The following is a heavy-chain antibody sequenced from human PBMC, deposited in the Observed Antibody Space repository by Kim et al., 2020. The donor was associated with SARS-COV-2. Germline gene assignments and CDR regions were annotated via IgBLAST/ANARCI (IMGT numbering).Heavy chain of an antibody. J-gene: IGHJ6*02. Sequence: SETLSLTCAVSGGSISSSNWWSWVRQPPGKGLEWIGEIYHSGSTNYTPSLKSRSTISVDKSKNQFSLKLSAVTAADTAVYYCARVGGKIFGVVIRGRYYGMDVWGQGTTVTVSS. D-gene: IGHD3-3*01. CDR2: IYHSGST. CDR3: ARVGGKIFGVVIRGRYYGMDV. CDR1: GGSISSSNW. V-gene: IGHV4-4*02.